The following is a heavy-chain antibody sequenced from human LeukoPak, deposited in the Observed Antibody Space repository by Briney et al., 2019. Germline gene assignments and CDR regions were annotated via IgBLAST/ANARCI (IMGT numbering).Heavy chain of an antibody. CDR1: GFTFSSYG. CDR3: AREPGVQAAGSAWFDP. Sequence: PGRSLRLSCAASGFTFSSYGIHWVRQAPGKGLEWVAVIWYDGSNKYYADSVKGRFTISRDNSKNTLYLQMNSLRAEDTAVYYCAREPGVQAAGSAWFDPWGQGTLVTVSS. V-gene: IGHV3-33*01. CDR2: IWYDGSNK. J-gene: IGHJ5*02. D-gene: IGHD6-13*01.